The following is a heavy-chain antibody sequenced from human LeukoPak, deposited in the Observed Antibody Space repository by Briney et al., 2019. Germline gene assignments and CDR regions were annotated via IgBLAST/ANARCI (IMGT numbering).Heavy chain of an antibody. CDR2: ISTSGDRI. V-gene: IGHV3-23*01. CDR3: AINPQDSMLRGVLDY. CDR1: GFTFSTYA. Sequence: GGSLRLSCAASGFTFSTYAMTWVRQAPGKGLEWVSIISTSGDRIYYPDSLRGRFTISRDNSKNTLYLQMNSLRAEDTAVYYCAINPQDSMLRGVLDYWGQGTLVTVSS. J-gene: IGHJ4*02. D-gene: IGHD3-10*01.